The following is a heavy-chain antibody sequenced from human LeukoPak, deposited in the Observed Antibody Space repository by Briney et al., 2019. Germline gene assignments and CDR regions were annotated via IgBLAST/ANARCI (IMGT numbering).Heavy chain of an antibody. D-gene: IGHD4-17*01. J-gene: IGHJ4*02. CDR1: TGSISSGGYY. V-gene: IGHV4-31*03. Sequence: SETLSLTCTVSTGSISSGGYYWSWIRQHPGKGLEWIGNIYYSGSTYYNPSLESRVTISVDESKTQLSLRLESVTAADTAVYYCARGTITTVTDSWGPGTLVTVSS. CDR3: ARGTITTVTDS. CDR2: IYYSGST.